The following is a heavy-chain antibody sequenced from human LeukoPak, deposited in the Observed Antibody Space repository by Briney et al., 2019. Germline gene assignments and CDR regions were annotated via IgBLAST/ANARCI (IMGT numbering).Heavy chain of an antibody. J-gene: IGHJ4*02. Sequence: ASVKVSCKASGYTFTSYDINWVRQATGQGLEWMGWMNPNSGNTDYAQKFQGRVTMTRNTSISTAYVELSSLRSEDTAVYYCARVVDFDWLLQDYWGQGTLVTVSS. CDR2: MNPNSGNT. D-gene: IGHD3-9*01. V-gene: IGHV1-8*01. CDR3: ARVVDFDWLLQDY. CDR1: GYTFTSYD.